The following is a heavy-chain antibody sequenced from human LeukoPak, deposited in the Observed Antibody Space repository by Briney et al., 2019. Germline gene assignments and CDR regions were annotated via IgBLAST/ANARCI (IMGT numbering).Heavy chain of an antibody. CDR1: GGSISSYY. D-gene: IGHD6-13*01. V-gene: IGHV4-4*07. CDR3: ARDQGYSSSWYKSGFDP. J-gene: IGHJ5*02. Sequence: SQTLSLTCTVSGGSISSYYWSWIRQPAGKGLEWIGRIYTSGSTNYNPSLKSRVTMSVDTSKNQFSLKLSSVTAADTAVYYCARDQGYSSSWYKSGFDPWGQGTLVTVSS. CDR2: IYTSGST.